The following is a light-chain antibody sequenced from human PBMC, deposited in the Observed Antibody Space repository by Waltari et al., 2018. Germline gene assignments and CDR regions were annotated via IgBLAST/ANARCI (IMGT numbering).Light chain of an antibody. CDR1: NLRQSF. J-gene: IGLJ3*02. Sequence: SSELTQDPAVSVALGQTVMITCQGDNLRQSFASWYQQKPGQATVLVVVCVGNLPSGIPDRVSGANSGNTAFLTITGAQADDEADYYCNSRDISGNHWVFGGGTRLTVL. CDR3: NSRDISGNHWV. V-gene: IGLV3-19*01. CDR2: CVG.